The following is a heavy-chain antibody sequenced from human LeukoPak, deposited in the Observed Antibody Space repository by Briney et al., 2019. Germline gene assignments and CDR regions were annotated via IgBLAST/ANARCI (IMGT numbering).Heavy chain of an antibody. CDR1: GFTFSSYA. D-gene: IGHD6-19*01. Sequence: GGSLRLSCAASGFTFSSYAMHWVRQAPGKGLEWVAVISYDGSNKYYADSVKGRFTISRDNSKNTLYLQMNSLRAEDTAVYYCAKDLRGSSGWYYLPYYYYYGMDVWGQGTTVTVSS. CDR2: ISYDGSNK. J-gene: IGHJ6*02. V-gene: IGHV3-30-3*01. CDR3: AKDLRGSSGWYYLPYYYYYGMDV.